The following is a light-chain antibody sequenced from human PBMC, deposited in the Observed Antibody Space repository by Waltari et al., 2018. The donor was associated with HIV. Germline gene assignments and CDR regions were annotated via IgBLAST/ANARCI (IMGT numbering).Light chain of an antibody. Sequence: DIVMTQSPDSLAVSLGGRATINCKSTQNIFYSGYTKTYLAWYKQKEGQPPNLLIYWTSNRESGVQDRFSGSGSGTQFTLTISILQAEDVAVYYCHQYYTSPYTFGQWTKLQIQ. J-gene: IGKJ2*01. CDR3: HQYYTSPYT. V-gene: IGKV4-1*01. CDR1: QNIFYSGYTKTY. CDR2: WTS.